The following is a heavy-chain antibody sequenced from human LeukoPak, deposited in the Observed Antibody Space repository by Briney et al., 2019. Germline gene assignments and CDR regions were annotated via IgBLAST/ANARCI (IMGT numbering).Heavy chain of an antibody. CDR3: ARANNSSWHN. CDR1: GFTVSSNY. Sequence: GGSLRLSCAASGFTVSSNYMSWVRHVPGRGLDWVANIKPDGSAQYYAASVKGRFTVSRDNAKNSVYLQMNSLRVEDTAVYYCARANNSSWHNWGQGTLVTVSA. CDR2: IKPDGSAQ. V-gene: IGHV3-7*01. D-gene: IGHD6-13*01. J-gene: IGHJ4*02.